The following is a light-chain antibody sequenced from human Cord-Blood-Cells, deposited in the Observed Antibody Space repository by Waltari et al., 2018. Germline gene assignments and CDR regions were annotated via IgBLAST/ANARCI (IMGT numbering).Light chain of an antibody. CDR3: QAWDSSTWV. CDR2: QDS. Sequence: SYELTQTPSVSVSPGQTASITCSGDKLGDKYACWYQQKPGQSPVLVIYQDSKRPSGIPERFSGSNSGNTATLTISGTQAMDEADYYCQAWDSSTWVFGGGTKLTVL. J-gene: IGLJ3*02. CDR1: KLGDKY. V-gene: IGLV3-1*01.